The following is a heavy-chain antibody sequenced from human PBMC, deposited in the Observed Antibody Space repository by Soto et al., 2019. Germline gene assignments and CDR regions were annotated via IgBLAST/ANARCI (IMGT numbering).Heavy chain of an antibody. J-gene: IGHJ5*02. CDR2: IYYSGST. CDR3: ARPXGYCSSTSCYLSNWFDP. V-gene: IGHV4-39*01. D-gene: IGHD2-2*01. CDR1: GGSISSSSYY. Sequence: PSETLSLTCTVSGGSISSSSYYWGWIRQPPGKGLEWIGSIYYSGSTYYNPSLKSRVTISVDTSKNQFSLKLSSVTAADTAVYYCARPXGYCSSTSCYLSNWFDPWGQGTLVTVSS.